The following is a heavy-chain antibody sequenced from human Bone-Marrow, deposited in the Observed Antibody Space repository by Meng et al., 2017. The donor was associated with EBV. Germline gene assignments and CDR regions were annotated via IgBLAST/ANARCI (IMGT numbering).Heavy chain of an antibody. CDR2: LIHMSDAP. J-gene: IGHJ4*02. V-gene: IGHV1-69*01. D-gene: IGHD3-10*01. CDR1: GGTFRSDA. Sequence: QVQVVQSGDAVKTPGSSVQVSCKTFGGTFRSDAVSWVRQAPGQGLDWMGGLIHMSDAPHYAQKFQDRVRITADESTSTHYMDLSGLRSEDTAVYYCASESGRGFTPDYWGQGTLVTVSS. CDR3: ASESGRGFTPDY.